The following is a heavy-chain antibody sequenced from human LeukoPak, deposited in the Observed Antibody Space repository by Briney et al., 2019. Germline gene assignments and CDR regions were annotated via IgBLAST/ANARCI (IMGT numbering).Heavy chain of an antibody. CDR2: IYTSGST. CDR3: AMGECSSTSCYYYYYGLDV. V-gene: IGHV4-4*07. Sequence: SETLSLTCTVSGGSFSSYYWSWIRQPAGKGLEWIGRIYTSGSTNYNSSLKSRVTMSVDTSKNQLSLKLRSVTAADTAVYYCAMGECSSTSCYYYYYGLDVWGQGTTVTVSS. J-gene: IGHJ6*02. D-gene: IGHD2-2*01. CDR1: GGSFSSYY.